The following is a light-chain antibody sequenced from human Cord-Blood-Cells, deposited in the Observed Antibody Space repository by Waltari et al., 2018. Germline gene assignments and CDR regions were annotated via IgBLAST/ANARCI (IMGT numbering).Light chain of an antibody. J-gene: IGLJ3*02. V-gene: IGLV2-14*03. CDR3: SSYTSSSTV. CDR2: DIS. CDR1: SSDVGGYNY. Sequence: QSALTQPASVSGSPGQSITISCTGPSSDVGGYNYVSCYQQHPGKAPKLMIYDISNRPSRVSNRFAGSKSGNTASLTISGLQAEDEADYYCSSYTSSSTVFGGGTKLTVL.